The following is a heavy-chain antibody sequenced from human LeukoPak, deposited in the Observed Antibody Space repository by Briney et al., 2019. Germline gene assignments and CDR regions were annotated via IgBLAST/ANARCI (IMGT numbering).Heavy chain of an antibody. CDR2: IYYSGST. CDR3: AREARRTTVTTLWFDP. D-gene: IGHD4-17*01. Sequence: SETLSLTCTVSGGSISSYYWSWIRQPPGKGLEWIGSIYYSGSTYYNPSLKSRVTISVDTSKNQFSLKLSSVTAADTAVYYCAREARRTTVTTLWFDPWGQGTLVTVSS. V-gene: IGHV4-39*07. J-gene: IGHJ5*02. CDR1: GGSISSYY.